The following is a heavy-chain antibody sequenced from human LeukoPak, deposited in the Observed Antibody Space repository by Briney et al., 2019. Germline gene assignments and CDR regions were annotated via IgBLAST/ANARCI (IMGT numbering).Heavy chain of an antibody. Sequence: PGGSLRLSCVVSGFTFSDYYMSWIRQAPGKGLEWVSYISSDNSTAYYADSVKGRFTVSRDNTKVSLYLQMNSLRAEDTAVYYCARQGYCSRGSCYWSGWFDPWGQGTLVTVSS. CDR3: ARQGYCSRGSCYWSGWFDP. CDR2: ISSDNSTA. CDR1: GFTFSDYY. D-gene: IGHD2-15*01. V-gene: IGHV3-11*01. J-gene: IGHJ5*02.